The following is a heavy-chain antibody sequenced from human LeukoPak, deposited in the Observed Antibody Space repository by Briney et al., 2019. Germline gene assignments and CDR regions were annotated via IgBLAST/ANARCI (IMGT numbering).Heavy chain of an antibody. V-gene: IGHV4-59*01. CDR1: GGSISSYY. CDR2: IYYSGST. J-gene: IGHJ4*02. Sequence: PSETLSLTCTVSGGSISSYYWSWIRQPPGKGLEWIGYIYYSGSTNYNPSLKSRVTISVDTSKNQFSLKLSSVTAADTAVYYCARETPADSIGYYRYYFDYWGQGTLVTVSS. D-gene: IGHD3-22*01. CDR3: ARETPADSIGYYRYYFDY.